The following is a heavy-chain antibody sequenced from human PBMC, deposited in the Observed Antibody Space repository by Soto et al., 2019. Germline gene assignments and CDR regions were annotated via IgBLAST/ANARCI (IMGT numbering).Heavy chain of an antibody. D-gene: IGHD6-6*01. CDR3: ARVGGLAARTFDY. J-gene: IGHJ4*02. CDR1: GGSISDFY. CDR2: IYYSGST. V-gene: IGHV4-59*07. Sequence: SDTLSLTCTVSGGSISDFYWSWIRQPPGKGLEWIGYIYYSGSTNYNPSLKSRVTISVDTSKNQFSLNLRSMSPADTAVYYCARVGGLAARTFDYWGPGTLVTVS.